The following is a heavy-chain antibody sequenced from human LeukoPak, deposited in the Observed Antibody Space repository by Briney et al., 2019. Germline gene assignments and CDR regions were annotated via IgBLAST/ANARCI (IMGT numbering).Heavy chain of an antibody. CDR3: ARHNRGAIFGVAPFWY. CDR2: IYSGGST. J-gene: IGHJ4*02. CDR1: GFTVSSNY. V-gene: IGHV3-53*01. Sequence: GGSLRLSCAASGFTVSSNYMSWVRQAPGKGLEWVSVIYSGGSTYYADSVKGRFTISRDNSKNTLYLQMNSLRAEDTAVYYCARHNRGAIFGVAPFWYWGQGTLVTVPS. D-gene: IGHD3-3*01.